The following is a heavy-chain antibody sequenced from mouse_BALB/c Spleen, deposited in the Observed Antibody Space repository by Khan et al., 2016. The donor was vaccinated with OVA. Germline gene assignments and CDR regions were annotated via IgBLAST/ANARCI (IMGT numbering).Heavy chain of an antibody. D-gene: IGHD1-1*01. V-gene: IGHV3-2*02. Sequence: VQLQQSGPGLVKPSQSLSLTCTVTGYSITSDYAWNWIRQFPGNKLEWMGYISYSGRTSYNPSLKSRISFTRDTSKNQFFLQLNSVTTEDTTTYYCARSVTITTVVATDFDYWGQGTTLTVSS. CDR3: ARSVTITTVVATDFDY. CDR2: ISYSGRT. J-gene: IGHJ2*01. CDR1: GYSITSDYA.